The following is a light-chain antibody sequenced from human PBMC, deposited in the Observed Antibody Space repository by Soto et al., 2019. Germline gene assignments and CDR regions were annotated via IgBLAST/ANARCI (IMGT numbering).Light chain of an antibody. CDR1: QSVSSN. CDR3: QQYFTYPQT. Sequence: EIVMTQSPATLSVSPGERATLSCRASQSVSSNLAWYQQKPGQAPRLLIYGASTRATGIPARFSGSGSGTEFTLTISSLQSEDFETFYCQQYFTYPQTFGGGTKVEIK. J-gene: IGKJ4*01. CDR2: GAS. V-gene: IGKV3-15*01.